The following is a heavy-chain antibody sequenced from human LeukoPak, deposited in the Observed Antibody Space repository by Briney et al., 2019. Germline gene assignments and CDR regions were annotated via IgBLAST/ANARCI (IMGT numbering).Heavy chain of an antibody. CDR3: ARGRLVVVVATTPSTTPGLLHWLDP. CDR1: GYTFTRYG. CDR2: ISAYNGNT. J-gene: IGHJ5*02. V-gene: IGHV1-18*01. D-gene: IGHD2-15*01. Sequence: WASVKVSCKASGYTFTRYGISWVRQAPGQGLEWMGRISAYNGNTKYAQKVLGRVTMTADTSTSTAYMELRSLRSDDTAVYYCARGRLVVVVATTPSTTPGLLHWLDPWGQGTLVSVSS.